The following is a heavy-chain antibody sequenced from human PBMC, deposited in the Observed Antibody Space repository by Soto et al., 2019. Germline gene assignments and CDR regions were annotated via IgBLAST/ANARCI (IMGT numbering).Heavy chain of an antibody. CDR2: IYYSGST. Sequence: SETLSLTCTVSGGSISSYYCSWIRQPPGKGLEWIGYIYYSGSTNYNPSLKSRVTISVDTSKNQFSLKLSSVTAADTAVYYCARDMGVPAASDYYYYGMDVWGQGTTVTVSS. J-gene: IGHJ6*02. V-gene: IGHV4-59*01. CDR3: ARDMGVPAASDYYYYGMDV. D-gene: IGHD2-2*01. CDR1: GGSISSYY.